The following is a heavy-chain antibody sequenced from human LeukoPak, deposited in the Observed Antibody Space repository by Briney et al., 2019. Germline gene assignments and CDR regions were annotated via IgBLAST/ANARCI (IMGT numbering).Heavy chain of an antibody. V-gene: IGHV3-21*01. D-gene: IGHD3-22*01. CDR2: ISSSSSYI. CDR1: GFTFSSYS. J-gene: IGHJ4*02. CDR3: ARAGYYYDSSGYYVFDY. Sequence: GGSLRLSCAASGFTFSSYSMNWVRQAPGKGLEWVSSISSSSSYIYYADSVKGRFTISRDNAKNSLYLQMNSLRADDTAVYYCARAGYYYDSSGYYVFDYWGQGTLVTVSS.